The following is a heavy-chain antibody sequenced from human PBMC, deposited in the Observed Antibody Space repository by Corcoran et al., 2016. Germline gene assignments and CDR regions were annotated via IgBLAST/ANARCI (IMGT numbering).Heavy chain of an antibody. CDR2: ISYDGSNK. CDR3: AKEHDIEDDYVWGSYRYYYYGMDV. V-gene: IGHV3-30*18. J-gene: IGHJ6*02. CDR1: GFTFNSYG. D-gene: IGHD3-16*02. Sequence: QVQLVESGGGVVQPGKSLRLSCAASGFTFNSYGMHWVRQAPGKGLEWVAVISYDGSNKYYADSMKGRFTISRDNSKNTLYLQMNSLRAEYTAVDYCAKEHDIEDDYVWGSYRYYYYGMDVWGQGTTVTVSS.